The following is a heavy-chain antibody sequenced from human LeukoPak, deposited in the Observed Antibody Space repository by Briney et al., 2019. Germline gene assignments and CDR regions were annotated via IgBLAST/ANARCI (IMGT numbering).Heavy chain of an antibody. J-gene: IGHJ6*03. D-gene: IGHD5-18*01. CDR2: IYYSGST. CDR1: GGSISSHY. Sequence: SETLSLTCTVSGGSISSHYWSWIRQPPGKGLEWIGYIYYSGSTNYNPSLKSRVTISVDTSKNQFSLKLSSVTAADTAVYYCARDGIRGGAMAPYYYYYMDVWGKGTTVTVSS. CDR3: ARDGIRGGAMAPYYYYYMDV. V-gene: IGHV4-59*11.